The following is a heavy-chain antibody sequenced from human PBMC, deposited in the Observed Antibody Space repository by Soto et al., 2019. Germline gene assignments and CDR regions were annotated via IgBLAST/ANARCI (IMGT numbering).Heavy chain of an antibody. CDR2: IYHSGST. V-gene: IGHV4-30-2*01. CDR1: GGSISSGGYS. J-gene: IGHJ4*02. CDR3: AAGGGLPRYY. D-gene: IGHD5-12*01. Sequence: QLQLQESGSGLVKPSQTLSLTCAVSGGSISSGGYSWSWIRQPPGKGLEWIGYIYHSGSTYYNPSLKRRVTRSVDRSKTQFSLKRSSVTAADTAVYSCAAGGGLPRYYWGQGTLVTVSS.